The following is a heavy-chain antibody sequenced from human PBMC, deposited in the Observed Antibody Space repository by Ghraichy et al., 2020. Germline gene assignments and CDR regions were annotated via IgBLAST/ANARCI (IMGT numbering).Heavy chain of an antibody. CDR1: GFTVSSKY. CDR2: IYRDGST. Sequence: ETLSLTCEASGFTVSSKYMTWVRQAPGKGLEWVSVIYRDGSTYYADSVKGRFTISRDNSKNTLYLQMNSLRAEDTAVYYCARAPRAFDIWGQGTMVTVSS. CDR3: ARAPRAFDI. V-gene: IGHV3-53*01. J-gene: IGHJ3*02.